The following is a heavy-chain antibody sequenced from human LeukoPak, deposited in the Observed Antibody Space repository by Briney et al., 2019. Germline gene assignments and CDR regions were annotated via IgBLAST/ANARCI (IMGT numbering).Heavy chain of an antibody. D-gene: IGHD3-10*01. Sequence: GGSLRLSCAASGFTFSSYAMSWVRQAPGKGLEWVSAISGSGGSTYYADSVKGRFTISRGNSKNTLYLQMNSLRAEDTAVYYCAKVRITMVRGVIITEYFQHWGQGTLVTVSS. CDR2: ISGSGGST. V-gene: IGHV3-23*01. CDR3: AKVRITMVRGVIITEYFQH. CDR1: GFTFSSYA. J-gene: IGHJ1*01.